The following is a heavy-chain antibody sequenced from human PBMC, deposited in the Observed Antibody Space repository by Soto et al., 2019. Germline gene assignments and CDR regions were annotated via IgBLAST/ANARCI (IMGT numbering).Heavy chain of an antibody. CDR3: TTDPGDYEDF. CDR2: IKSRVDGGAA. Sequence: ESGGDLVKPGGCLRLSCAASGITFTNAWMSWVRQAPGKGLEWVGRIKSRVDGGAADYAAPVRGRFTISRDDSTDTLFLQMNNLEAEDTAVYYCTTDPGDYEDFWGQGTLVTVSS. D-gene: IGHD4-17*01. J-gene: IGHJ4*02. V-gene: IGHV3-15*01. CDR1: GITFTNAW.